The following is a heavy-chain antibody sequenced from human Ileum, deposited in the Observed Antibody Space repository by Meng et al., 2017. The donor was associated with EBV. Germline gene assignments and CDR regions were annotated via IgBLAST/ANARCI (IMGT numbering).Heavy chain of an antibody. CDR3: ARRSPGVSDAFDI. D-gene: IGHD3-16*01. V-gene: IGHV4-28*01. CDR2: IYHSGTT. CDR1: GYSSSSRNW. Sequence: QVQLQESGPGLVKPSETLSPTCAVSGYSSSSRNWWAWIRQPPGKGLEWIGYIYHSGTTFSNPSLKSRVAMSVDMSNNLFSLNLTSVSAVDTAVYYCARRSPGVSDAFDIWGQGPMVTVSS. J-gene: IGHJ3*02.